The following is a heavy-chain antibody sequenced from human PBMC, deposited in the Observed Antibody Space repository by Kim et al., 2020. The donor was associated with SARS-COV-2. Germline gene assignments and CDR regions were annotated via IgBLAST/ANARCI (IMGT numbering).Heavy chain of an antibody. V-gene: IGHV3-21*01. CDR1: GFTFSSYS. CDR3: ARVSTIFGVVNPPQYYYYGMDV. D-gene: IGHD3-3*01. J-gene: IGHJ6*02. Sequence: GGSLRLSCAASGFTFSSYSMNWVRQAPGKGLEWVSSISSSSSYIYYADSVKGRFTISRDNAKNSLYLQMNSLRAEDTAVYYCARVSTIFGVVNPPQYYYYGMDVWGQGTTVTVSS. CDR2: ISSSSSYI.